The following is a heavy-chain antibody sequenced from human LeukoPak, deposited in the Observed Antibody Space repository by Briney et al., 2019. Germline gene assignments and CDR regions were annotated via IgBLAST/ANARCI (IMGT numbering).Heavy chain of an antibody. CDR3: ARERYSSSSGFDP. CDR1: GGTFSSYA. V-gene: IGHV1-69*04. J-gene: IGHJ5*02. CDR2: IIPILGIA. D-gene: IGHD6-6*01. Sequence: ASVKVSCKASGGTFSSYAISWVRQAPGQGLEWMGRIIPILGIANYAQKFQGRITITADKSTSTAYMELSSLRSEDTAVYYCARERYSSSSGFDPWGQGTLVTVSS.